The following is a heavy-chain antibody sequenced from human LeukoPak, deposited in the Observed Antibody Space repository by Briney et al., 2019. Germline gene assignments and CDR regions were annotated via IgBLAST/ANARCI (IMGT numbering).Heavy chain of an antibody. CDR1: GGSFSSHG. CDR3: AREFYGGEKKWEG. V-gene: IGHV1-69*04. J-gene: IGHJ4*02. Sequence: SVKVSCKASGGSFSSHGITWVRQAPGQGLEWMGRILPIFKRTDYAQKFQDRVTITADKSTSTAYMELSSLRSEDTAVYYCAREFYGGEKKWEGWGQGTLVTVSS. D-gene: IGHD4-23*01. CDR2: ILPIFKRT.